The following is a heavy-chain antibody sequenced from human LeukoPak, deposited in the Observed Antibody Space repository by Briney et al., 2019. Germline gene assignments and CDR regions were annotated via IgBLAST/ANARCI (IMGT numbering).Heavy chain of an antibody. CDR2: IYSGGST. J-gene: IGHJ4*02. D-gene: IGHD2-2*01. V-gene: IGHV3-53*01. CDR1: GFTVSSNY. Sequence: GGSLRLSCAASGFTVSSNYMSWVRQAPGKGLEWVSVIYSGGSTYYADSVKGRFTISRDNSKNSLYLQMNSLRAEDTAVYYCARGRYSSRSGGYYFDIWGQGTLVTVSS. CDR3: ARGRYSSRSGGYYFDI.